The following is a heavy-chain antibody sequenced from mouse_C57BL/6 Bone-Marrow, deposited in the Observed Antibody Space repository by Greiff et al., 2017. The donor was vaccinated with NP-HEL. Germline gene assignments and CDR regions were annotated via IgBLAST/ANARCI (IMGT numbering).Heavy chain of an antibody. CDR2: IYYSGTI. CDR3: ARGGSPYYAMDY. CDR1: GISITTGNYR. Sequence: DVHLVESGPGLVKPSQTVFLTCTVTGISITTGNYRWSWIRQFPGNKLEWIGYIYYSGTITYNPSLTSRTTITRDTPKNQFFLEMNSLTAEDTATYYCARGGSPYYAMDYWGQGTSVTVSS. D-gene: IGHD4-1*01. J-gene: IGHJ4*01. V-gene: IGHV3-5*01.